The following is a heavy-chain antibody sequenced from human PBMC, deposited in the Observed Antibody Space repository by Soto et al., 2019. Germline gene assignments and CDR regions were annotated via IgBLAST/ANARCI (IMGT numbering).Heavy chain of an antibody. V-gene: IGHV3-7*02. CDR3: ARGSSNAFDI. Sequence: EVQLVESGGGLVQPGESLRLSCAASGFSFYNYWMNWVRQAPGKGPEWVANIKPDGSDKNYVDSVKGQFTISRDNAKNSLFLQMNSLRAEDTAVYYCARGSSNAFDIWGQGTMVTVSS. CDR2: IKPDGSDK. CDR1: GFSFYNYW. J-gene: IGHJ3*02.